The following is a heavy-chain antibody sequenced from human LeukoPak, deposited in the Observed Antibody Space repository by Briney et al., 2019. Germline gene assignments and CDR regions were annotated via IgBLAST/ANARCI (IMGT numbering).Heavy chain of an antibody. CDR3: ASPSDSSGYPPFDY. Sequence: GGSLRLSCAASGFTFSSYAMHWVRQAPGKGLEWVAVISYDGSNKYYADSVKGRFTISRDNSKNTLYLQMNSLRAEDTAVYYCASPSDSSGYPPFDYWGQGTLVTVSS. V-gene: IGHV3-30-3*01. J-gene: IGHJ4*02. CDR2: ISYDGSNK. D-gene: IGHD3-22*01. CDR1: GFTFSSYA.